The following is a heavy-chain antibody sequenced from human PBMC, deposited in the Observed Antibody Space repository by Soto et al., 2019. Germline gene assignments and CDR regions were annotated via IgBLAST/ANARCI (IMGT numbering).Heavy chain of an antibody. CDR3: ARGGFSSSWRLDY. CDR2: IFPYTGDT. J-gene: IGHJ4*02. V-gene: IGHV1-18*04. CDR1: AYDFNTYS. Sequence: QVYLVQSGAEVKKPGASVKVSCKASAYDFNTYSINWVRQAPGQGLEWMGSIFPYTGDTHYAQNLQARCTMTRDTATNTAYMDLARLRFDDTAVYYCARGGFSSSWRLDYWGQGTLVTVSS. D-gene: IGHD6-13*01.